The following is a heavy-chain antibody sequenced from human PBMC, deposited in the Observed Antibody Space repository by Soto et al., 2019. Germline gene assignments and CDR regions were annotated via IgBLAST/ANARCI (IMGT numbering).Heavy chain of an antibody. D-gene: IGHD3-16*01. V-gene: IGHV1-69*12. CDR1: GGTFSSYA. CDR3: APCLLGVNYYYGMDV. Sequence: QVQLVQSGAEVKKPGSSVKVSCKASGGTFSSYAINWVRQAPGQGLEWMGGIIPIFGTADYAQKFQGRVTNTADQSTGTAYVELGSLRSEDTAVYYCAPCLLGVNYYYGMDVWGQGTTVTVSS. CDR2: IIPIFGTA. J-gene: IGHJ6*02.